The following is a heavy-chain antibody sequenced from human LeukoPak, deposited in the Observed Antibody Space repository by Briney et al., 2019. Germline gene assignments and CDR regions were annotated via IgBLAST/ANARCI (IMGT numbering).Heavy chain of an antibody. J-gene: IGHJ4*02. Sequence: ASVKVSCKASGYTFTSYGISWVRQAPGQGLEWMGWISAYNGNTNYAQKLQGRVTMTTDTSTSTAYMELRSLRSDDTAVYYCARDQQGSGSYYNVDYFDYWGQGTLVTVSS. CDR2: ISAYNGNT. V-gene: IGHV1-18*01. CDR1: GYTFTSYG. D-gene: IGHD3-10*01. CDR3: ARDQQGSGSYYNVDYFDY.